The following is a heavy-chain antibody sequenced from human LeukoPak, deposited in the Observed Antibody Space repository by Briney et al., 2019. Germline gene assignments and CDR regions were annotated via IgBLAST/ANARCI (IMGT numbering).Heavy chain of an antibody. CDR3: SRGLAARRSFAP. D-gene: IGHD6-6*01. J-gene: IGHJ5*02. Sequence: SETLSLTCTVSGYSISSGYYWGWIRQPLGKGLEWIGSIYHSGSTNYNPSLKSRVTISVDTSKNQFSLKLSSVTAADTAVYYCSRGLAARRSFAPWGQGTLVTVSS. CDR2: IYHSGST. V-gene: IGHV4-38-2*02. CDR1: GYSISSGYY.